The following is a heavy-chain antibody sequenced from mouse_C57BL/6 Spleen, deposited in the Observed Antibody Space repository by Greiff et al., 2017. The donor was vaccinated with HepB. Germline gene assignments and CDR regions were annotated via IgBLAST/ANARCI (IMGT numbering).Heavy chain of an antibody. CDR3: ARNGDYDDPFDY. CDR1: GFSLTSYG. CDR2: IWSGGST. J-gene: IGHJ2*01. V-gene: IGHV2-2*01. Sequence: QVQLQQSGPGLVQPSQSLSITCTVSGFSLTSYGVHWVRQSPGKGLEWLGVIWSGGSTDYNAAFISRLSISKDNSKSQVFFKMNSLQADDTAIYYCARNGDYDDPFDYWGQGTTLTVSS. D-gene: IGHD2-4*01.